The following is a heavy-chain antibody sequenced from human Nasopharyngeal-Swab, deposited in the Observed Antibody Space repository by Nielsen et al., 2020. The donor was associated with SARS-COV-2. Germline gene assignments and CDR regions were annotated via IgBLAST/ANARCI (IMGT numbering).Heavy chain of an antibody. V-gene: IGHV4-39*07. D-gene: IGHD2-2*01. CDR1: GGSISSSSYY. CDR3: ARGKEYQLLFDAFDI. CDR2: IYYSGST. J-gene: IGHJ3*02. Sequence: GSLRLSCTVSGGSISSSSYYWGWIRQPPGKGLEWIGSIYYSGSTYYNPSLKSRVTISVDTSKNQFSLKLSSVTAADTAVYYCARGKEYQLLFDAFDIWGQGTMVTVSS.